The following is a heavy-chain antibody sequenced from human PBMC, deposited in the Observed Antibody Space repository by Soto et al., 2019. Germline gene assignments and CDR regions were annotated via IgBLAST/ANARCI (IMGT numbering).Heavy chain of an antibody. J-gene: IGHJ4*02. D-gene: IGHD1-26*01. CDR3: ARAPSGSYPEFDY. CDR1: GFIFSSYT. CDR2: ITYDGSNQ. Sequence: QVQLVESGGGVVQPGRSLRLSCAASGFIFSSYTMHWVRQAPGKGLEWVGGITYDGSNQYYADSVKGRFTLSRDNSRNMLFLQMNSLRPDDTAVYYCARAPSGSYPEFDYWGQGTLVTVSS. V-gene: IGHV3-30-3*01.